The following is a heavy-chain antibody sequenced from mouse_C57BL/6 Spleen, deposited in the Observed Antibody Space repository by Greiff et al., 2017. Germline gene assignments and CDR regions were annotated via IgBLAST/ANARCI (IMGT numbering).Heavy chain of an antibody. CDR3: ARLSTTVVAEYYFDY. D-gene: IGHD1-1*01. J-gene: IGHJ2*01. Sequence: VQLQQSGAELARPGASVKMSCKASGYTFTSYTMHWVKQRPGQGLEWIGYINPSSGYTKYNQKFKDKATLTADKSSSTAYMQLSSLTSEDAAVYYCARLSTTVVAEYYFDYWGQGTTLTVSS. CDR1: GYTFTSYT. CDR2: INPSSGYT. V-gene: IGHV1-4*01.